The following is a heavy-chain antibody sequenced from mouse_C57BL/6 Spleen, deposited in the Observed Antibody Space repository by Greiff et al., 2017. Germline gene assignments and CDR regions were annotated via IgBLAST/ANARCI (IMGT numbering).Heavy chain of an antibody. V-gene: IGHV1-50*01. CDR1: GYTFTSYW. J-gene: IGHJ4*01. CDR2: IVPSDSHT. CDR3: ARGGSSYYYAMDY. D-gene: IGHD1-1*01. Sequence: QVQLQQPGAELVKPGASVKLSCKASGYTFTSYWMPWVKQRPGQGLEWIGEIVPSDSHTKYNQMFKGKATLTVDTSSSTGDMRLRSLTSEDSAVYYCARGGSSYYYAMDYWGQGTSVTVSS.